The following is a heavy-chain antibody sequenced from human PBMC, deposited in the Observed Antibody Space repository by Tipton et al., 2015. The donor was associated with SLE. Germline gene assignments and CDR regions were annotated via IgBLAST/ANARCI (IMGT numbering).Heavy chain of an antibody. D-gene: IGHD3-10*01. V-gene: IGHV4-34*01. CDR2: INHSGRI. Sequence: LRLSCTVYGESLSGHYWVWIRQPPGKGLEWIGDINHSGRIDYNPSLMSRVTISEATSKNQFSLTLTSVTAADTAVYYCARQPRRGGGAFDIWGQGTVVTVSS. CDR1: GESLSGHY. J-gene: IGHJ3*02. CDR3: ARQPRRGGGAFDI.